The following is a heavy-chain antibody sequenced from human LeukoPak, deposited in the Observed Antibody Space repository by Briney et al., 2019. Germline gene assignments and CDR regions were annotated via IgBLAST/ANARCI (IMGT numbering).Heavy chain of an antibody. CDR3: ARLGVVTPRDYFDY. CDR1: GGSISSYY. D-gene: IGHD2-21*02. Sequence: SETLSLTCTVSGGSISSYYWSWIRQPPGKGLEWIGYIYYSGSTNYNPSLKSRVTISVDTSKNQFSLKLSSVTAADTAVYYCARLGVVTPRDYFDYWGQGTLVTVSS. CDR2: IYYSGST. V-gene: IGHV4-59*08. J-gene: IGHJ4*02.